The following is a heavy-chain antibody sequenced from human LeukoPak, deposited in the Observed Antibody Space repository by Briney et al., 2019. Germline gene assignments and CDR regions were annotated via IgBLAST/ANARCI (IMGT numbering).Heavy chain of an antibody. V-gene: IGHV3-30*18. Sequence: GGSLRLSCAASGFTFSKFPMGWVRQAPGKGLEWVAVISYDGSNKYYVDSVKGRFTISRDNSKNTLYLQMNSLRAEDTAVYYCAKDLETAIVGATYFDYWGQGTLVTVSS. D-gene: IGHD1-26*01. CDR2: ISYDGSNK. J-gene: IGHJ4*02. CDR1: GFTFSKFP. CDR3: AKDLETAIVGATYFDY.